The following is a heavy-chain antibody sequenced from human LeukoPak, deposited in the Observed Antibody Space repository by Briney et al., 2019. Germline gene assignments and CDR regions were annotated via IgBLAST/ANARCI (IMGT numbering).Heavy chain of an antibody. CDR3: ARGLFSGSPGFSYYFDY. CDR2: IDWNGGST. V-gene: IGHV3-20*04. Sequence: GGSLRLSCASSGFTFDDYGMSWVRQAPGKGLEWVSGIDWNGGSTGYADSVKGRFTISRDNAKNSLYLQMNSLRVEDTALYYCARGLFSGSPGFSYYFDYWGQGTLATVSS. J-gene: IGHJ4*02. CDR1: GFTFDDYG. D-gene: IGHD1-26*01.